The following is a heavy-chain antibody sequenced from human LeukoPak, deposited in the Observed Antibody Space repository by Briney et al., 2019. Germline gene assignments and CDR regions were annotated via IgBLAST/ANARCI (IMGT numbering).Heavy chain of an antibody. Sequence: WETLSLTCTVSGSSISSWYWSWIRQPPGKGLEWIGYIYDSGNTNYNPSLRTRVTISADTSKNQLSLNLTSVTAADTAVYYCARETRLMGYSSGLGFNYWGQGTLVTVSS. CDR2: IYDSGNT. V-gene: IGHV4-59*01. J-gene: IGHJ4*02. CDR3: ARETRLMGYSSGLGFNY. CDR1: GSSISSWY. D-gene: IGHD6-19*01.